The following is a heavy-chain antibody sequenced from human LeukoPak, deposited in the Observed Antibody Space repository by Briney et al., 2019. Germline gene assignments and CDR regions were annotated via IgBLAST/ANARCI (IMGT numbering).Heavy chain of an antibody. D-gene: IGHD6-13*01. Sequence: PGGSLRLSCAASGFTFSSYWMHWVRQAPGKGLVWVSRINSDGSSTSYADSVKGRFTISRDNAKNTLYLQMNSLRAEDTAVYYCARLGSSWYPTLTSWFDPWGQGTLVTVSS. CDR2: INSDGSST. CDR3: ARLGSSWYPTLTSWFDP. V-gene: IGHV3-74*01. J-gene: IGHJ5*02. CDR1: GFTFSSYW.